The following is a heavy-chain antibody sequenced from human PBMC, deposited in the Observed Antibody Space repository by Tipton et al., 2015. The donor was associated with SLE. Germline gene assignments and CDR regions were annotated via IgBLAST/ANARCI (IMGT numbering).Heavy chain of an antibody. CDR1: GYTFTSYG. V-gene: IGHV1-18*01. Sequence: QLMQSGAEVKKPGASVKVSCKASGYTFTSYGISWVRQAPGQGLEWMGWISAYNGNTNYAQKLQGRVTTTTDTSTSTAYMELRSLRSDDTAVYYCARDIAVAGEGAFDIWGQGTMVTVSS. D-gene: IGHD6-19*01. J-gene: IGHJ3*02. CDR3: ARDIAVAGEGAFDI. CDR2: ISAYNGNT.